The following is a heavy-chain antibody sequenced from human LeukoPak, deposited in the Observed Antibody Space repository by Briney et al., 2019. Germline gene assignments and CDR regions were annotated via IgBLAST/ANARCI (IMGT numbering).Heavy chain of an antibody. Sequence: PGGSLRLSCAASGFTFSNAWMSWVRQAPGKGLEWVGRFRSKTDGGTIDYAAPVKGRFTISRDDSRNTLYLQMNSLETEDTAVYYCTTVIMGAPKDDYWGQGTLVTVSS. CDR3: TTVIMGAPKDDY. V-gene: IGHV3-15*05. D-gene: IGHD1-26*01. CDR1: GFTFSNAW. J-gene: IGHJ4*02. CDR2: FRSKTDGGTI.